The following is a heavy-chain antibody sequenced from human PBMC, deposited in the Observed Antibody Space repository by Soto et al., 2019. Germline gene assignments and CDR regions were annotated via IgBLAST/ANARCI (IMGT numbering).Heavy chain of an antibody. CDR3: AKERNYYYDSSGYSPAPIDY. D-gene: IGHD3-22*01. CDR2: ISGSGGRT. J-gene: IGHJ4*02. V-gene: IGHV3-23*01. Sequence: GGSLRLSCAASGFTFSNYAMSWVRQAPGKGLEWVSAISGSGGRTYYADSVKGRFTISRDNSKNTLYLQMNSLRAEDTAVYYCAKERNYYYDSSGYSPAPIDYCGQGTLATVSS. CDR1: GFTFSNYA.